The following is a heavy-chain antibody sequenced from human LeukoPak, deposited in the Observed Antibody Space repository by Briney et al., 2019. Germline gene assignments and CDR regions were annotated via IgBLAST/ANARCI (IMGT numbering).Heavy chain of an antibody. CDR2: ISYDGSNK. Sequence: GGSLRLSWAAPGFTFSSYAIPGFGQPPARGREGVAVISYDGSNKYYADSVKGRFTISRDNSKNTLYLQMNSLRAEDTAVYYCAKAYDYYDSSGYHWGQGTLVTVSS. CDR3: AKAYDYYDSSGYH. D-gene: IGHD3-22*01. CDR1: GFTFSSYA. J-gene: IGHJ5*02. V-gene: IGHV3-30-3*01.